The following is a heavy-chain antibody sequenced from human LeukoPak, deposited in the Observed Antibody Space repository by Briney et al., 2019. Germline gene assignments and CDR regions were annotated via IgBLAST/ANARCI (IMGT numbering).Heavy chain of an antibody. Sequence: SETLSLTCAVYGGSFSGYYWSWIRQPPGKGLEWIGEINRSGSTNYNPSLKSRVTISVDTSKNQFSLKLSSVTAADTAVYYCARGFRYGGNPDRWGQGTLVTVSS. CDR2: INRSGST. J-gene: IGHJ5*02. CDR3: ARGFRYGGNPDR. V-gene: IGHV4-34*01. D-gene: IGHD4-23*01. CDR1: GGSFSGYY.